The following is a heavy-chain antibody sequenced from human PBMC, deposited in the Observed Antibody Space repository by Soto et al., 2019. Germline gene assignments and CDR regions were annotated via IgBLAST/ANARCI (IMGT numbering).Heavy chain of an antibody. J-gene: IGHJ6*03. Sequence: QVQLVQSGAEVKKPGASVKVSCKASGYTFTSYGISWVRQAPGQGLEWMGWISAYNGNTNYAQKLQGRVTMTTDTSTSTADMELRSLRSDDTAVYYCARPGGIAAAGLGTPYYMDVWGKGTTVTVSS. V-gene: IGHV1-18*01. CDR1: GYTFTSYG. CDR2: ISAYNGNT. CDR3: ARPGGIAAAGLGTPYYMDV. D-gene: IGHD6-13*01.